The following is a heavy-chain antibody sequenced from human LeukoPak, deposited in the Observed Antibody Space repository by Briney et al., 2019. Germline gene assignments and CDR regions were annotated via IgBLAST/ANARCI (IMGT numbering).Heavy chain of an antibody. CDR2: ISSSSYI. D-gene: IGHD3-10*01. J-gene: IGHJ6*02. V-gene: IGHV3-21*01. Sequence: GGSLRLPCAASGFTFSSYSMNWVRQAPGKGLEWVSSISSSSYIYYADSVKGRFTISRDNAKNSLYLQMNSLRAEDTAVYYCARDRYYYGSGSVGAYYGMDVWGQGTTVTVSS. CDR3: ARDRYYYGSGSVGAYYGMDV. CDR1: GFTFSSYS.